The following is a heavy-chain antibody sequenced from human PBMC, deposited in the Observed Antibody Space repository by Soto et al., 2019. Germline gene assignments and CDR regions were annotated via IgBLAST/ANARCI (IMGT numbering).Heavy chain of an antibody. CDR1: GFTFSNYA. Sequence: PGGSLRLSCAASGFTFSNYAMCWVRQAPGKGLEWVSCISGSGGSTYYADSVKGRFTISRDNSKHTVYMQMNSLRAEDTAIYYCAKGSSPGYSYGYYFDYWGQGTLVTVSS. J-gene: IGHJ4*02. CDR3: AKGSSPGYSYGYYFDY. CDR2: ISGSGGST. V-gene: IGHV3-23*01. D-gene: IGHD5-18*01.